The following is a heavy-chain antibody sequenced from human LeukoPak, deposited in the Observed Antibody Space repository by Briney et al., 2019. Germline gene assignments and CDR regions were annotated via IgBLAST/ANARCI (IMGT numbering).Heavy chain of an antibody. CDR2: ISGSGGST. D-gene: IGHD2-2*03. CDR3: AIYGYCGSTGCYRYFDS. CDR1: GFTLSSYA. V-gene: IGHV3-23*01. J-gene: IGHJ4*02. Sequence: SGGSLRLSCAASGFTLSSYAMSWVRQAPGKGLEWVSAISGSGGSTFYRDSVKGRFTIFRDSSKNALHLQMNSLRVEDTAVYYCAIYGYCGSTGCYRYFDSWGQGTLVTVSS.